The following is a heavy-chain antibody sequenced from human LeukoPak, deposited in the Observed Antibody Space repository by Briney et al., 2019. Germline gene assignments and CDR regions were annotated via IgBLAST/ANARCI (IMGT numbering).Heavy chain of an antibody. CDR1: GFSFADYA. J-gene: IGHJ4*02. D-gene: IGHD3-16*01. Sequence: GGSLRLSCTTSGFSFADYAMSWFRQAPGRGLEWVGFIRGTAYGGTTEYAASVKARFTISRDDSKSVAYLQMNSLKTEDTAVYYCTRPASRVMLMGYWGQETLVTVSS. CDR3: TRPASRVMLMGY. CDR2: IRGTAYGGTT. V-gene: IGHV3-49*03.